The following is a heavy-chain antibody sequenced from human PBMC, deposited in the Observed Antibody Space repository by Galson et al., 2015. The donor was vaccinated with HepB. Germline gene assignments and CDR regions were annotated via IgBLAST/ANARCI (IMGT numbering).Heavy chain of an antibody. J-gene: IGHJ4*02. Sequence: SLRLSCAASGFTFSSYGMHWVRQAPGKGLEWVAVISYDGSNKYYADSVKGRFTISRDNSKNTLYLQMNSLRAEDTAVYYCAKDHNTGYFDYWGQGTLVTVSS. D-gene: IGHD7-27*01. CDR3: AKDHNTGYFDY. CDR1: GFTFSSYG. V-gene: IGHV3-30*18. CDR2: ISYDGSNK.